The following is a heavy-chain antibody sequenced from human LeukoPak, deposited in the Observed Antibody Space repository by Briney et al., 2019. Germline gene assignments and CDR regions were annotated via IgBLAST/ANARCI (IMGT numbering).Heavy chain of an antibody. Sequence: GRSLRLSCAASGFTFSSYGMHWVRQAPGKGLEWVAVISYDGSNKYYADSVKGRFTISRDNSKNTLYLQMNSLRAEDTAVYYCVKSCGYSYGGIDYWGQGALVTVSS. CDR1: GFTFSSYG. CDR3: VKSCGYSYGGIDY. J-gene: IGHJ4*02. V-gene: IGHV3-30*18. D-gene: IGHD5-18*01. CDR2: ISYDGSNK.